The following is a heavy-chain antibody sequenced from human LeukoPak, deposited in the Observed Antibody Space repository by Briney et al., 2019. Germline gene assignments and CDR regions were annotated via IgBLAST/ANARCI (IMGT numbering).Heavy chain of an antibody. CDR1: GFTFSSYG. Sequence: PGRSLRLSCAASGFTFSSYGMHWVRQAPGKGLEWVAVIWYDGSNKYYADSVKGRFTISRDNSKNTLYLQMNSLRAEDTAVYYCARGGDYGSGSFMAYWGQGTLVTVSS. D-gene: IGHD3-10*01. J-gene: IGHJ4*02. CDR3: ARGGDYGSGSFMAY. V-gene: IGHV3-33*01. CDR2: IWYDGSNK.